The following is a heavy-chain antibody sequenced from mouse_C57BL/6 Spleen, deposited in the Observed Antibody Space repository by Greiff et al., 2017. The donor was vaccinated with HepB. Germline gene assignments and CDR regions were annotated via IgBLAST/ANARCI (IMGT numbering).Heavy chain of an antibody. J-gene: IGHJ4*01. CDR3: ARQGFLRAMDY. D-gene: IGHD1-1*01. CDR1: GFTFSSYG. V-gene: IGHV5-6*01. CDR2: ISSGGSYT. Sequence: EVMLVESGGDLVKPGGSLKLSCAASGFTFSSYGMSWVRQTPDKSLEWVATISSGGSYTYYPDSVKGRFTISRDNAKNTLYLQMSSLKSEDTAMYYCARQGFLRAMDYWGQGTSVTVSS.